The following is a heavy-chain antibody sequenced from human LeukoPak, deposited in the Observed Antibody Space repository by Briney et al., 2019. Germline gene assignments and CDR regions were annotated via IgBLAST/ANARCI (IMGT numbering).Heavy chain of an antibody. V-gene: IGHV3-74*01. CDR2: INSDGSST. Sequence: GGSLRLSCAASGFTFSSYWMHWVRQAPGKGLVWVSRINSDGSSTSYADSVRGRFTISRDNSKNTLYLQMNSLRAEDTAIYYCAKGAYSSSWYLYDYWGQGTLVTVSS. J-gene: IGHJ4*02. D-gene: IGHD6-13*01. CDR3: AKGAYSSSWYLYDY. CDR1: GFTFSSYW.